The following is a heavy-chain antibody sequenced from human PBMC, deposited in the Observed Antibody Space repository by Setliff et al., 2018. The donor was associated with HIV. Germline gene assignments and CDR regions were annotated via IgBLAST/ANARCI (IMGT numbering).Heavy chain of an antibody. CDR2: IYTNGRT. Sequence: SETLSLTCTVSGDSISRDFYYWNWIRQPAGKGLEWIGHIYTNGRTHYNPSLKSRVTISMDTSKNQFSLKLSSVTAADTALYYCASYSSSWTSFQHWGQGTLVTVSS. V-gene: IGHV4-61*09. J-gene: IGHJ1*01. D-gene: IGHD6-13*01. CDR3: ASYSSSWTSFQH. CDR1: GDSISRDFYY.